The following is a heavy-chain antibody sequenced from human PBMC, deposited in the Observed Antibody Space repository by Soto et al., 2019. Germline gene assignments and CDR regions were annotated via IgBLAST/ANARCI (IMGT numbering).Heavy chain of an antibody. CDR1: GYTFTSYG. CDR3: ARGATYYDILTGYHWWGRWFDP. V-gene: IGHV1-18*01. D-gene: IGHD3-9*01. J-gene: IGHJ5*02. CDR2: ISAYNGNT. Sequence: QVQLVQSGAEVKKPGASVKVSCKASGYTFTSYGISWVRQAPGQGLEWMGWISAYNGNTNYAQKLQGRVTMTTDTSTSTAYMELRSLRSDDTAVYYCARGATYYDILTGYHWWGRWFDPWGQGTLVTVSS.